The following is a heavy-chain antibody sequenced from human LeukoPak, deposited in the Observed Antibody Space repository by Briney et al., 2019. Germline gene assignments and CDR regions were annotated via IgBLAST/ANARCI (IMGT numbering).Heavy chain of an antibody. CDR1: GGTFSSYA. V-gene: IGHV1-2*02. CDR2: INPNSGGT. J-gene: IGHJ4*02. CDR3: AGTSGSYSPFDY. Sequence: ASVKVSCKASGGTFSSYAISWVRQAPGQGLEWMGWINPNSGGTNYAQKFQGRVTMTRDTSISTAYMELSRLRSDDTAVYYCAGTSGSYSPFDYWGQGTLVTVSS. D-gene: IGHD1-26*01.